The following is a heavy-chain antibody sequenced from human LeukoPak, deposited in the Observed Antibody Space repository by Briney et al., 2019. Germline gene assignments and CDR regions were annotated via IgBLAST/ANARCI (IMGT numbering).Heavy chain of an antibody. D-gene: IGHD2-2*01. CDR1: GYTFTNFG. CDR3: ARGGVVPATVSNWFDP. J-gene: IGHJ5*02. V-gene: IGHV1-18*01. Sequence: ASVKVSCKASGYTFTNFGITWVRQAPGQGLEWMGWISAYNGNTKYAQNLQGRVTMTIDTSTSTAYMELRSLISDDTAIYYCARGGVVPATVSNWFDPWGQGTLVTVSS. CDR2: ISAYNGNT.